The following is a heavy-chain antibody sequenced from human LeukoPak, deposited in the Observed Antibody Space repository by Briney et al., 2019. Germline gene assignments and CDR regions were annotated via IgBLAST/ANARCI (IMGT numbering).Heavy chain of an antibody. D-gene: IGHD6-25*01. Sequence: GGSLRLSCAASGFTFSSYAMSWVRQAPEKGLEWVSTISGSGGGTYYADSVKGRFTISRDDSKNTLYLQMNSLRAEDTAVYYCARPGYSTGAFDYWGQGTLVTVSS. CDR3: ARPGYSTGAFDY. CDR1: GFTFSSYA. J-gene: IGHJ4*02. CDR2: ISGSGGGT. V-gene: IGHV3-23*01.